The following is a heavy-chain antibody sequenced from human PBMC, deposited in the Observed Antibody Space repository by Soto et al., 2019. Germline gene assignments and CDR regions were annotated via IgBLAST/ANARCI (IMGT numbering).Heavy chain of an antibody. V-gene: IGHV3-30*18. CDR1: GFTFSSYG. CDR2: ISYDGSNK. J-gene: IGHJ6*02. CDR3: AKVEAYYYYGMDV. Sequence: GGSLRLSCAASGFTFSSYGMHWVRQAPGKGLEWVAVISYDGSNKYYADSVKGRFTISRDNSKNTLYLQMNSLRAEDTAVYYCAKVEAYYYYGMDVWGQGTTVTVSS.